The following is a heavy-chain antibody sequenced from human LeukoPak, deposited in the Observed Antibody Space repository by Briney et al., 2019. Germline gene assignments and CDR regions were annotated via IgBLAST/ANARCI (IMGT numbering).Heavy chain of an antibody. CDR1: GGSISSSDYY. CDR2: IYYSGST. V-gene: IGHV4-39*01. D-gene: IGHD3-16*02. J-gene: IGHJ4*02. Sequence: SETLSLTCTVSGGSISSSDYYWAWIRQPPGKGLEWIGSIYYSGSTYYNPSLKSRVTISVDTSKNQFSLKLSSVTAADTAVYYCARLGDYDYVWGSYRYTFDYWGQGTLVTVSS. CDR3: ARLGDYDYVWGSYRYTFDY.